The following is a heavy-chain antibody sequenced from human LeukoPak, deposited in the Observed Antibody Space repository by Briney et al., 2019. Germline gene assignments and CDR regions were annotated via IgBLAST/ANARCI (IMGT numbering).Heavy chain of an antibody. CDR1: GFTVSSNY. D-gene: IGHD4-11*01. CDR2: IYSGGST. Sequence: GGSLRLSCAASGFTVSSNYMSWVRQAPGKGLEWVSVIYSGGSTYYADSVKGRFTISRDNSKNTLYLQMNSLRAEDTAVYYCARAPRDYRYYSGMDVWGQGTTVTVSS. J-gene: IGHJ6*02. CDR3: ARAPRDYRYYSGMDV. V-gene: IGHV3-53*01.